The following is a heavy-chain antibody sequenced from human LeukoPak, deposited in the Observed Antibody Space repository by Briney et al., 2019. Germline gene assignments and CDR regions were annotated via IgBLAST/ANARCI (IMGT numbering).Heavy chain of an antibody. CDR2: IIPIFGTA. J-gene: IGHJ4*02. D-gene: IGHD3-10*01. V-gene: IGHV1-69*01. CDR1: GGTFSSYA. Sequence: GSSVKVSCKASGGTFSSYAISWVRQAPGQGLEWMGGIIPIFGTANYAQKFQGRVTITADESTSTAYMELSSLRSEGTAVYYCARCRDSRGSSPIWFGELEYYFDYWGQGTLVTVSS. CDR3: ARCRDSRGSSPIWFGELEYYFDY.